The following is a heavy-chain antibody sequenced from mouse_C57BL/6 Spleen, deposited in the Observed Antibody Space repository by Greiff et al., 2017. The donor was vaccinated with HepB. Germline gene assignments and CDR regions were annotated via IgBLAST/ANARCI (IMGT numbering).Heavy chain of an antibody. Sequence: QVQLQQSGAELVRPGTSVKVSCKASGYAFTNYLIEWVKQRPGQGLEWIGVINPGSGGTNYNEKFKGKATLTADKSSSTAYMQLSSLTSEDSAVYFCARLITTVVAEYFDVWGTGTTATVSS. CDR3: ARLITTVVAEYFDV. D-gene: IGHD1-1*01. V-gene: IGHV1-54*01. J-gene: IGHJ1*03. CDR1: GYAFTNYL. CDR2: INPGSGGT.